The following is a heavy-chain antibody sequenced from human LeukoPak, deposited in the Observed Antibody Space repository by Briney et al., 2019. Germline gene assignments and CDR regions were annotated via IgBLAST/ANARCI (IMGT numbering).Heavy chain of an antibody. CDR1: GGTFSSYA. CDR2: IIPIFGTA. J-gene: IGHJ6*02. Sequence: GSSVKVSCKASGGTFSSYAISWVRQAPGQGLEWMGGIIPIFGTANYAQKFQGRVTITADESTSTAYMELSSLRSEDTAVYYCARWSIAARFDYYYGMDVWGQGTTVTVSS. CDR3: ARWSIAARFDYYYGMDV. D-gene: IGHD6-6*01. V-gene: IGHV1-69*01.